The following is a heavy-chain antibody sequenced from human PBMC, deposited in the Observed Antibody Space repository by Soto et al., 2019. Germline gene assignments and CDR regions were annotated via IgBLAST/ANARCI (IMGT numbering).Heavy chain of an antibody. CDR1: GGSITNYY. V-gene: IGHV4-59*01. CDR3: VRETQHHWFDP. J-gene: IGHJ5*02. Sequence: SETLSLTCTVSGGSITNYYCSWIRQPPGKGLEWIGYISYSGSTYYNPFFQSRVTISLDTSKTEFSLKLSSVTAADTAMYYCVRETQHHWFDPWGQGALVTVS. D-gene: IGHD1-1*01. CDR2: ISYSGST.